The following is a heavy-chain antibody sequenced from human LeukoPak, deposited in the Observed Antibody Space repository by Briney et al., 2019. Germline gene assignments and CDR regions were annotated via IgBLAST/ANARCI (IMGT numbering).Heavy chain of an antibody. D-gene: IGHD2-21*01. Sequence: GGSLRLSCAASGFTFSSYAMSWVRQAPGKGLEWVSAISGSGGSTYYADSVKGRFTISRDNSKNTLYLQMNSLRAEDTAVYYCAKVESYCGGDCHSYYFDYWGQGTLVTVSS. CDR2: ISGSGGST. V-gene: IGHV3-23*01. J-gene: IGHJ4*02. CDR1: GFTFSSYA. CDR3: AKVESYCGGDCHSYYFDY.